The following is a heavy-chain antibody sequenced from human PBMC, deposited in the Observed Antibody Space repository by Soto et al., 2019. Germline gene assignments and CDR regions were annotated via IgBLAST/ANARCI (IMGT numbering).Heavy chain of an antibody. CDR2: MYHSGNT. CDR1: GYPISSGYY. J-gene: IGHJ4*02. Sequence: ETLSLTCAVSGYPISSGYYWGWIRQPPGKGLQWIGNMYHSGNTYYNPSLKSRVTISVDASKNQFSLRLSSVTAADEAVYYCARVSYFDGGGFYYYFDYWGQGTLVTVSS. V-gene: IGHV4-38-2*01. D-gene: IGHD3-22*01. CDR3: ARVSYFDGGGFYYYFDY.